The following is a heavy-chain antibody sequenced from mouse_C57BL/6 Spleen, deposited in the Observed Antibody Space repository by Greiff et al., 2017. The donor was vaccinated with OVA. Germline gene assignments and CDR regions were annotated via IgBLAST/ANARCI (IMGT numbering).Heavy chain of an antibody. CDR2: IRSKSNNYAN. V-gene: IGHV10-1*01. CDR1: GFSFNTYA. J-gene: IGHJ2*01. Sequence: EVQLVESGGGLVQPKGSLKLSCAASGFSFNTYAMNWVRQAPGKGLEWVARIRSKSNNYANYYADSVKDRFTIYRDDSESMLYLQMNNLKTEDTAMYYCVRQGDYFAYWGQGTTLTVSS. CDR3: VRQGDYFAY.